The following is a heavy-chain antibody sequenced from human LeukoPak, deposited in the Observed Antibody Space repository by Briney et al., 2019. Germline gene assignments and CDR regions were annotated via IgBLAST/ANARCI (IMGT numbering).Heavy chain of an antibody. Sequence: GGSLRLSCEASGFTVSSNYMSWVRQAPGKGLEGASVISGSGGSTYYADSVKGRFTISRDSSKNTLYLQMNSLRAEDTAVYYCAKRGAEVGATVAPGDYWGQGTLVTVSS. V-gene: IGHV3-23*01. CDR3: AKRGAEVGATVAPGDY. J-gene: IGHJ4*02. CDR1: GFTVSSNY. D-gene: IGHD1-26*01. CDR2: ISGSGGST.